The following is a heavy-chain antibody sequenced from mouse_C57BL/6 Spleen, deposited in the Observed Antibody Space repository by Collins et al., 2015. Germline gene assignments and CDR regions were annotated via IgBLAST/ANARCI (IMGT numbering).Heavy chain of an antibody. J-gene: IGHJ4*01. CDR2: ISYDGSN. D-gene: IGHD2-3*01. Sequence: DVQLQEPGPGLVKPSQSLSLTCSVTGYSITSGYYWNGIRQFPGNKLEWMGYISYDGSNNYNPSLKNRISITRDTSKNQFFLKLNSVTTEDTATYYCARDGYYGGAMDYWGQGTSVTVSS. CDR3: ARDGYYGGAMDY. CDR1: GYSITSGYY. V-gene: IGHV3-6*01.